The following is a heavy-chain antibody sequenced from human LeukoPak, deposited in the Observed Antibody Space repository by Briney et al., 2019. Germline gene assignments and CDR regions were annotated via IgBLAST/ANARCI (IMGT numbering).Heavy chain of an antibody. CDR3: ARGRSRDCSSCLWY. V-gene: IGHV3-21*04. Sequence: PGGSLRLSCAASGFTFSSYSMNWVRQAPGKGLEWVSSISSSSSYIYYADSVKGRFTISRDNAKNSLYLQMNSLRAEDTAVYYCARGRSRDCSSCLWYCGQGTLVTVSS. CDR1: GFTFSSYS. J-gene: IGHJ4*02. D-gene: IGHD6-13*01. CDR2: ISSSSSYI.